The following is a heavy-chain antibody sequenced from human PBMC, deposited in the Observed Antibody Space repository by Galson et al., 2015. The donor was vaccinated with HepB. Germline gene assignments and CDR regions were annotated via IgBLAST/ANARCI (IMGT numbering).Heavy chain of an antibody. V-gene: IGHV6-1*01. J-gene: IGHJ4*02. D-gene: IGHD5-18*01. CDR2: TYYRSKWYN. CDR1: GDSVSSNSAA. Sequence: CAISGDSVSSNSAAWNWIRQSPSRGLEWLGRTYYRSKWYNDYAVSVKSRITINPDTSKNQFSLNLSSVTAADTAVYYCARWGGYNYGPTAYYFDYWGQGILFNVSS. CDR3: ARWGGYNYGPTAYYFDY.